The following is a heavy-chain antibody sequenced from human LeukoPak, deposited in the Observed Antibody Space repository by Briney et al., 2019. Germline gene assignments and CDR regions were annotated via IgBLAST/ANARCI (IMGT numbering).Heavy chain of an antibody. CDR3: VSVGDGYNWAPFDY. CDR2: IIPIFGTA. D-gene: IGHD5-24*01. Sequence: SVKVSCKASGGTFSSYAISWVRQAPGQGLEWMGGIIPIFGTANYAQKFQGRVTITADESTSTAYMELSSLRSEDPAVYYCVSVGDGYNWAPFDYWGQGTLVTVSS. J-gene: IGHJ4*02. CDR1: GGTFSSYA. V-gene: IGHV1-69*13.